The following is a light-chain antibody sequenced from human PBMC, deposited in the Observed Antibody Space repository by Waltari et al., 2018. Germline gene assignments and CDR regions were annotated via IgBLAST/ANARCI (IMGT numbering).Light chain of an antibody. CDR2: DVT. CDR1: TSDVGRYNY. J-gene: IGLJ2*01. V-gene: IGLV2-11*01. Sequence: SALTQPRSVSGSPGQSVTISCTGTTSDVGRYNYVSWYQHLPGKAPELLMFDVTQPPSGVPDRFSGSKSANTASLTISGLQPDDEADYYCCSFAGAYTWIFGGGTKVTVL. CDR3: CSFAGAYTWI.